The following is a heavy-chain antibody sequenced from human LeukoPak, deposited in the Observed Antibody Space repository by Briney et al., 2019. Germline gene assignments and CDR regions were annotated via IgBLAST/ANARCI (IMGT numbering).Heavy chain of an antibody. J-gene: IGHJ4*02. V-gene: IGHV3-23*01. Sequence: GGSLRLSCAASGFMFSNYAMGCVRQAPGKGLEWVSAISGSGSSTYYADSVKGRFTISRDNSKNTLYLQMNSLRAEDTAVYYCAKVAIAARVVDYWGQGTLVTVSS. D-gene: IGHD6-6*01. CDR1: GFMFSNYA. CDR3: AKVAIAARVVDY. CDR2: ISGSGSST.